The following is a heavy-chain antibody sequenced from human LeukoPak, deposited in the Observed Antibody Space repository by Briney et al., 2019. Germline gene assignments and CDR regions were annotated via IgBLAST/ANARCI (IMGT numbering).Heavy chain of an antibody. CDR1: GGSISSSSYY. J-gene: IGHJ6*03. Sequence: SETLSLTCTVSGGSISSSSYYWGWIRQPPGKGLEWIGSIYYSGSTYYNPSLKSRVTISVDTSKNQFFLKLSSVTAADTAVYYCARVTNGARVKAASYDFWSGSSYYYMDVWGKGTTVTVSS. V-gene: IGHV4-39*07. CDR3: ARVTNGARVKAASYDFWSGSSYYYMDV. D-gene: IGHD3-3*01. CDR2: IYYSGST.